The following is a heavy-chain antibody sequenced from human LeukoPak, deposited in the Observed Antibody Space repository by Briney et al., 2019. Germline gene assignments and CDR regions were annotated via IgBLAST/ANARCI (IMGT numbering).Heavy chain of an antibody. Sequence: GGSLRLSCAASGFTFSDYYINWIRQAPGMGLEWVAYLSSSGNTIYYADSVKGRFTISRDNAKKSVYLQMNSLSHEDTAVYDCARKIYGSENYIDYWGQGILVTVSS. CDR1: GFTFSDYY. D-gene: IGHD3-10*01. CDR2: LSSSGNTI. J-gene: IGHJ4*02. V-gene: IGHV3-11*01. CDR3: ARKIYGSENYIDY.